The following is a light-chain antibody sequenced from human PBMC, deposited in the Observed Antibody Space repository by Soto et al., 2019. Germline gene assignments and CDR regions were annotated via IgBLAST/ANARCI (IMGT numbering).Light chain of an antibody. CDR3: QRYGSSPPFT. Sequence: EIVLTQSPGTLSLSPGERATLSCRASQRVSSSYLAWYQQKPGQAPRLLIYGASSRATGIPDRFSGSGSGTDFTLTFTSLEPEDTAVYFCQRYGSSPPFTFGQGTKVVI. CDR1: QRVSSSY. CDR2: GAS. J-gene: IGKJ2*01. V-gene: IGKV3-20*01.